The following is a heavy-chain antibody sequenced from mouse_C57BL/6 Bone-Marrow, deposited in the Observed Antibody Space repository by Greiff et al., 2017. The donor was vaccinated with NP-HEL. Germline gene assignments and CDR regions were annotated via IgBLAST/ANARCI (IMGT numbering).Heavy chain of an antibody. CDR3: TRDFYYAMDY. Sequence: QVQLQQSGAELVRPGASVTLSCKASCYTFTDYEMHWVKQTPVHGLEWIGAIDPETGGTAYNQKFKGKAILTADKSSSTAYMELRSLTSEDSAVYYCTRDFYYAMDYWGQGTSVTVSS. J-gene: IGHJ4*01. CDR1: CYTFTDYE. CDR2: IDPETGGT. V-gene: IGHV1-15*01.